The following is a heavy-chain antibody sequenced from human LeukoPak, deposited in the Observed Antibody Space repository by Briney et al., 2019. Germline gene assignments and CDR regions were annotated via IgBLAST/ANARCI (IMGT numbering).Heavy chain of an antibody. D-gene: IGHD6-6*01. Sequence: SETLSLTCAVSGGSISSGGYSWSWIRQPPGKGLEWIGYIYHSGSTYYNPSLRSRVTISVDRSKNQFSLKLSSVTAADTAVYYCARGGGSSSPFDYWGQGTLVTVSS. CDR1: GGSISSGGYS. CDR3: ARGGGSSSPFDY. V-gene: IGHV4-30-2*01. J-gene: IGHJ4*02. CDR2: IYHSGST.